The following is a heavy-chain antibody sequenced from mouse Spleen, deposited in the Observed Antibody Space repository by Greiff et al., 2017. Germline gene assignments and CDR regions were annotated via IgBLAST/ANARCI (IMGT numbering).Heavy chain of an antibody. CDR2: IWSDGST. V-gene: IGHV2-6*02. J-gene: IGHJ4*01. D-gene: IGHD2-2*01. Sequence: VKLQESGPGLVAPSQSLSITCTVSGFSLTSYGVHWVRQPPGKGLEWLVVIWSDGSTTYNSALKSRLSISKDNSKSQVFLKMNSLQTDDTAMYYCARNGYDTYYAMDYWGQGTSVTVSS. CDR3: ARNGYDTYYAMDY. CDR1: GFSLTSYG.